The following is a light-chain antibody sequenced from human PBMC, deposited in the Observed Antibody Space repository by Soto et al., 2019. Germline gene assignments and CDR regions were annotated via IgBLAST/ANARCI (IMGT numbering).Light chain of an antibody. CDR2: DVS. Sequence: QSALTQPASVSGSPGQSITISCTGTSSDVGGYNYVSWYQQHPGKAPKLMIYDVSNRPSGVSNRFSGSKSGNTASLTISGLQAEDVVDNYRSSYTSTSFPVFGT. CDR1: SSDVGGYNY. V-gene: IGLV2-14*01. J-gene: IGLJ1*01. CDR3: SSYTSTSFPV.